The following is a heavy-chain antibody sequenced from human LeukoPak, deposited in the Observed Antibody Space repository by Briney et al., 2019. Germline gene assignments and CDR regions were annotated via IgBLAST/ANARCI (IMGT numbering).Heavy chain of an antibody. V-gene: IGHV3-23*01. CDR2: ISGSGGST. J-gene: IGHJ6*02. Sequence: GGSLRLSCAASGFTFSSYAMSWVRQAPGKGLEWVSAISGSGGSTYYADSVKGRFTISRDNSKNTLYLQMNSLRAEDTAVYYCARETLYPTGTLLYYYGMDVWGQGTTVTVSS. D-gene: IGHD1-26*01. CDR3: ARETLYPTGTLLYYYGMDV. CDR1: GFTFSSYA.